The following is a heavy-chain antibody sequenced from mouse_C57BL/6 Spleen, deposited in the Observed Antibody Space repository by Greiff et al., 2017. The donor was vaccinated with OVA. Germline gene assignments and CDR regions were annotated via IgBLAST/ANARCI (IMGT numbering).Heavy chain of an antibody. V-gene: IGHV6-3*01. J-gene: IGHJ1*03. CDR2: IRLKSDNYAT. CDR3: TGIYYYGSSYVGYFDV. Sequence: EVMLVESGGGLVQPGGSMKLSCVASGFTFSNYWMNWVRQSPEKGLEWVAQIRLKSDNYATHYAESVKGRFTISRDDSKSSVYLQMNNLRAEDTGIYYCTGIYYYGSSYVGYFDVWGTGTTVTVSS. D-gene: IGHD1-1*01. CDR1: GFTFSNYW.